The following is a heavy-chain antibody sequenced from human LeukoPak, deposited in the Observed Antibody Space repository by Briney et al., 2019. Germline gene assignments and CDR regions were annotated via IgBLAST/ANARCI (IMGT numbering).Heavy chain of an antibody. CDR2: IYYSGST. CDR1: GGSISSYY. CDR3: ARLNWNDGYIADY. Sequence: SETLSLTCTVSGGSISSYYWSWIRQPPGKGLEWIGYIYYSGSTNYNPSLKSRVTISVDTSKNQFSLKLSSVTAADTAVYYCARLNWNDGYIADYWGRGTLVTVSS. J-gene: IGHJ4*02. D-gene: IGHD1-1*01. V-gene: IGHV4-59*08.